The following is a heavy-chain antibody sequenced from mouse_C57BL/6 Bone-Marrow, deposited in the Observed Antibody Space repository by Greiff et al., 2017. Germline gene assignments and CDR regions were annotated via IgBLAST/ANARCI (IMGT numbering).Heavy chain of an antibody. J-gene: IGHJ2*01. CDR1: GYTFTDYY. Sequence: VKLMESGAELVRPGASVKLSCKASGYTFTDYYINWVKQRPGQGLEWIARIYPGSGNTYYNEKFKGKATLTAEKSSSTAYMQLSSLTSEDSAVYFCARDSDGYYDYWGQGTTLTVSS. CDR2: IYPGSGNT. D-gene: IGHD2-3*01. CDR3: ARDSDGYYDY. V-gene: IGHV1-76*01.